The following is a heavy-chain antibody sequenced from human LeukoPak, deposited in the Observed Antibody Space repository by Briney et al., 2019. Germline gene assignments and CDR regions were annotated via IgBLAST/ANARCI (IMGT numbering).Heavy chain of an antibody. V-gene: IGHV3-7*01. CDR1: GFTFSNAW. J-gene: IGHJ6*04. CDR3: ARDIEYDILTWDV. D-gene: IGHD3-9*01. Sequence: HPGGSLRLSCAASGFTFSNAWMSWVRQAPGKGLEWVANIKQDGSEKYYVDSVKGRFTTSRDNAKNSLYLQMNSLRAEDTAVYYCARDIEYDILTWDVWGKGTTVTISS. CDR2: IKQDGSEK.